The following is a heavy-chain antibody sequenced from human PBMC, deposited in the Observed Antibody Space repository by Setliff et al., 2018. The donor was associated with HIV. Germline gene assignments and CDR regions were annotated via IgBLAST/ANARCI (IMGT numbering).Heavy chain of an antibody. CDR3: ARVPPRLPGVLLPAYALDF. CDR1: GYNFNNYD. J-gene: IGHJ3*01. CDR2: MNPQSGNT. Sequence: WASVKVSCKASGYNFNNYDINWVRQATGQGLEWMGWMNPQSGNTGYIEKFQGRVTFIRNISISTAYMELSSLRSEDTAVYYCARVPPRLPGVLLPAYALDFWGQGTMVTVSS. V-gene: IGHV1-8*03. D-gene: IGHD2-21*01.